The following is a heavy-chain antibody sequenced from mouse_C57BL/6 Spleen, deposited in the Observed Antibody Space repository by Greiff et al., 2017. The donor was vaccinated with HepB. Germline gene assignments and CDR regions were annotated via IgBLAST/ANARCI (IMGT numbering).Heavy chain of an antibody. CDR2: IDPSDSYT. J-gene: IGHJ2*01. D-gene: IGHD1-1*01. Sequence: QVQLQQPGAELVMPGASVKLSCKASGYTFTSYWMHWVKQRPGQGLEWIGEIDPSDSYTNYNQKFKGKSTLTVDKSSSTAYMQLSSLTSEDSAVYYCARGGYYGLGDYWGQGTTLTVSS. V-gene: IGHV1-69*01. CDR1: GYTFTSYW. CDR3: ARGGYYGLGDY.